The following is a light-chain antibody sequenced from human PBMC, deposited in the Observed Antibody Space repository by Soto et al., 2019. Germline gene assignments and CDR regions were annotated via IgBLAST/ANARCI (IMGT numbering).Light chain of an antibody. Sequence: EMVLTQSPATLSLSPGERATLSCRASQSVSSYLAWYQQKPGQAPRLLIYDASNRATGIPARFTGSGSGTDFTLTIISREPEDLAIYNCQQPYTFGQGTKLEIK. CDR3: QQPYT. CDR1: QSVSSY. V-gene: IGKV3-11*01. J-gene: IGKJ2*01. CDR2: DAS.